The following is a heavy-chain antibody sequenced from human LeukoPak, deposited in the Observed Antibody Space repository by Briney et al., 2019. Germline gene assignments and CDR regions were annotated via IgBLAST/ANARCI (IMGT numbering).Heavy chain of an antibody. CDR1: GGSISSYY. V-gene: IGHV4-59*01. Sequence: ASETLSLTCTVSGGSISSYYWSWIRQPPGKGLEWIGYIYYSGSANYNPSLKSRVTISVDTSKNQFSLKLASVSAADTAVYYCARGETQLTFPVWGQGTLVTVSS. D-gene: IGHD4/OR15-4a*01. J-gene: IGHJ4*02. CDR2: IYYSGSA. CDR3: ARGETQLTFPV.